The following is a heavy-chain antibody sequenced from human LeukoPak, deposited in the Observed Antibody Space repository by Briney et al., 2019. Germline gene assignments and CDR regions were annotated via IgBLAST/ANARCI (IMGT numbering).Heavy chain of an antibody. CDR3: AKDSGKQLVPFDAFDI. J-gene: IGHJ3*02. Sequence: GGSLRLSCAASGFTFDDYAMHWVRQAPGKGLEWVSGISWNSGSIGYADSVKGRFTISRDNAENSLYLQMNSLRAEDTALYYRAKDSGKQLVPFDAFDIWGQGTMVTVSS. D-gene: IGHD6-13*01. CDR2: ISWNSGSI. CDR1: GFTFDDYA. V-gene: IGHV3-9*01.